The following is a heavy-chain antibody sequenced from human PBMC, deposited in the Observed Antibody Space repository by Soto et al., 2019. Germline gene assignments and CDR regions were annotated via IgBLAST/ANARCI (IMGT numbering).Heavy chain of an antibody. V-gene: IGHV1-3*01. CDR3: ARDDILTGYYGFFDY. Sequence: GASVKVSCKASGYTFTNYAMHWVRQAPGQRLEWMGWIDAGNGNIQYSQKFQGRVTITRDTSATTAYMELSSLRSEDTAVYYCARDDILTGYYGFFDYWGQGTLVTVSS. CDR1: GYTFTNYA. J-gene: IGHJ4*02. D-gene: IGHD3-9*01. CDR2: IDAGNGNI.